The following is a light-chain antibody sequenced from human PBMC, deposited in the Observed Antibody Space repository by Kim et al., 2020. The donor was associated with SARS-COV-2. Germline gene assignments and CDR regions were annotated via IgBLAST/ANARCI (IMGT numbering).Light chain of an antibody. V-gene: IGLV4-69*01. Sequence: ASVKRTCTLGSGHSMYAIAWHQQQPEKGPRYLMNLNSDGSHSKGDGIPDRFSGSSSGAERYLTISSLQSEDEADYYCQTWGNGIRVFGGGTQLNVL. CDR2: LNSDGSH. CDR3: QTWGNGIRV. CDR1: SGHSMYA. J-gene: IGLJ2*01.